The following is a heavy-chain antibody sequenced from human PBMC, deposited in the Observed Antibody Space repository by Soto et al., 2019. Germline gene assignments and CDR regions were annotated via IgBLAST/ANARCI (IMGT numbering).Heavy chain of an antibody. V-gene: IGHV4-34*01. CDR2: INHSGST. D-gene: IGHD3-10*01. Sequence: PETLYHSCTVYGGSFSRGYWIWIRQPPGKGKDWIGEINHSGSTNYNPSLKSRVTISVDTSKNQFSLKLSSVTAADTAVYYCARVRAHRTMVRGVMWPSKDYGMDVWGQGTTVT. CDR3: ARVRAHRTMVRGVMWPSKDYGMDV. CDR1: GGSFSRGY. J-gene: IGHJ6*02.